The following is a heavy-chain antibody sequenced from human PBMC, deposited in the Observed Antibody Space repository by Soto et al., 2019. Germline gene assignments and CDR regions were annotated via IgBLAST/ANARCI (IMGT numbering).Heavy chain of an antibody. Sequence: QVQLQESGPGLVKPSETLSLTCTVSGGSISSYYWSWIRQPPGKGLEWIGYIYYSGSTNYNPSLKSRVPIAVDTSKNQFSLKLSSVTAADTAVYYCARTGGSIAAYYYYYYMDVWGKGTTVTVSS. CDR1: GGSISSYY. CDR2: IYYSGST. D-gene: IGHD6-25*01. V-gene: IGHV4-59*08. CDR3: ARTGGSIAAYYYYYYMDV. J-gene: IGHJ6*03.